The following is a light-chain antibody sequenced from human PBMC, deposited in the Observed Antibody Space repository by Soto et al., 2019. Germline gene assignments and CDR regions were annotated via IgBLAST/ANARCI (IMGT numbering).Light chain of an antibody. V-gene: IGLV2-14*03. CDR3: SSFTSYSTLV. CDR1: SRDVGDYSD. CDR2: DVN. Sequence: QSALTQPASVSGSPGQSITISCTGTSRDVGDYSDVSWYQQHPGKAPKLMIYDVNNRPSGVSDRFSGSKSGNTASLTISGLQAEDESDYYCSSFTSYSTLVFGGGTKVTVL. J-gene: IGLJ2*01.